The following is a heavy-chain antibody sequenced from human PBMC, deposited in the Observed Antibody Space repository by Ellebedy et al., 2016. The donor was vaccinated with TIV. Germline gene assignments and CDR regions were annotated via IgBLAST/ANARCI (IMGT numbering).Heavy chain of an antibody. Sequence: SVKVSXXASGGTFSSYAISWVRQAPGQGLEWMGGIIPIFGTANYAQKFQGRVTITADESTSTAYMELSSLRSEDTAVYYCAAQRGGIPLDYWGQGTLVTVSS. CDR3: AAQRGGIPLDY. J-gene: IGHJ4*02. V-gene: IGHV1-69*13. D-gene: IGHD3-10*01. CDR2: IIPIFGTA. CDR1: GGTFSSYA.